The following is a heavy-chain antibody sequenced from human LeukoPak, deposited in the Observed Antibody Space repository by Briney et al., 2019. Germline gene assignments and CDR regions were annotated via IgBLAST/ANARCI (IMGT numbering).Heavy chain of an antibody. CDR3: ARDIVVVVAASPGY. D-gene: IGHD2-15*01. CDR2: ISAYNGNT. CDR1: GYTFTSYG. Sequence: ASVKVSCKAPGYTFTSYGISWVRQAPGQGLEWMGWISAYNGNTNYAQKLQGRVTMTTDTSTSTAYMELRSLRSDDTAVYYCARDIVVVVAASPGYWGQGTLVTVSS. V-gene: IGHV1-18*01. J-gene: IGHJ4*02.